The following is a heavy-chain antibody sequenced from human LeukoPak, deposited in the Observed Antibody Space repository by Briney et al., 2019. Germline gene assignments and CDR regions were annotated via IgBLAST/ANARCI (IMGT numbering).Heavy chain of an antibody. CDR1: GFTFDDYG. Sequence: GGSLRLSCAASGFTFDDYGMSWVRQAPGKGLEWVSGINWNGGSTGYADSVKGRFTISRDNAKNSLYLQMNSLRAEDTALYYCARDLESRWSYDYVWGSPPFDYWGQGTLVTVSS. CDR2: INWNGGST. D-gene: IGHD3-16*01. V-gene: IGHV3-20*04. CDR3: ARDLESRWSYDYVWGSPPFDY. J-gene: IGHJ4*02.